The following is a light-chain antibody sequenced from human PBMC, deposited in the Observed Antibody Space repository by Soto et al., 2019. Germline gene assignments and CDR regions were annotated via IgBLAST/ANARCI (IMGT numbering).Light chain of an antibody. CDR2: SDS. Sequence: SYELTQPPSVSVAPGKTARITCGGNNIGTKSVHWYQQQQGQAPVLVIYSDSDRPSGIPERFSGSNSGNTATLTISRVEAGDEADYYCQVWDSDSYHRVFFGGGTKLTVL. V-gene: IGLV3-21*04. CDR3: QVWDSDSYHRVF. J-gene: IGLJ2*01. CDR1: NIGTKS.